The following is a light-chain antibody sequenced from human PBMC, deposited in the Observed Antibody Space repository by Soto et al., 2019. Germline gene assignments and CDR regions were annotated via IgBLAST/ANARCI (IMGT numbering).Light chain of an antibody. V-gene: IGLV2-14*01. Sequence: QSVLTQPASVSGSPGQSITISCTETSSDVGGYNYVSWYQQHPGKAPKLMIYDVSNRPSGVSNRSSGSKSGNTASLTISGLQAEDEADYYCSSYTSSSTYYVFGTGTKVTVL. CDR3: SSYTSSSTYYV. J-gene: IGLJ1*01. CDR2: DVS. CDR1: SSDVGGYNY.